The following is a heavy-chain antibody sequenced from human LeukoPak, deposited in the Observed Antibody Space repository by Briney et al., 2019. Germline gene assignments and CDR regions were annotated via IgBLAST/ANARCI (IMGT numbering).Heavy chain of an antibody. J-gene: IGHJ4*02. V-gene: IGHV4-39*01. CDR2: IYYSGST. CDR1: SDSIYSSNYY. CDR3: ARAAYCGGDCYLFDY. D-gene: IGHD2-21*02. Sequence: SETLSLTCTVASDSIYSSNYYWGWIRQPPGKGLEWIGSIYYSGSTYYNSSLKSRVTISVDTSKNQFSLKLSSLTAADTAVYYCARAAYCGGDCYLFDYWGQGTLVTVFS.